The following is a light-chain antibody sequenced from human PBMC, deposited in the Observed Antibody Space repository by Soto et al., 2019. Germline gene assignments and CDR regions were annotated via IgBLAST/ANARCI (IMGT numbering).Light chain of an antibody. CDR1: QTISSF. CDR2: AAS. Sequence: DIQMTQSPSSLSASVGDRVTITCRASQTISSFLNWYQQKPGKAPNLLIYAASSLQSGVPSRFSGSGFGTDFTLTISSLQPEDFAPYYCQQSFSIPPTCGQGTKVEIK. J-gene: IGKJ1*01. CDR3: QQSFSIPPT. V-gene: IGKV1-39*01.